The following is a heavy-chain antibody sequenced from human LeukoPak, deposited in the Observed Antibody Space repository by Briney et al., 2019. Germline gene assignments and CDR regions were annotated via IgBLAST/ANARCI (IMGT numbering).Heavy chain of an antibody. CDR2: ISGSGGST. CDR1: GFTFSSYA. Sequence: GGSLRLSCAASGFTFSSYAMSWVRQAPGKGLEWVSAISGSGGSTYYADSVKGRFTISRDNSKNTLYLQMYSLRAEDTAVYYCAKDSDSEPLFDYWGQGTLVTVSS. D-gene: IGHD1-14*01. J-gene: IGHJ4*02. CDR3: AKDSDSEPLFDY. V-gene: IGHV3-23*01.